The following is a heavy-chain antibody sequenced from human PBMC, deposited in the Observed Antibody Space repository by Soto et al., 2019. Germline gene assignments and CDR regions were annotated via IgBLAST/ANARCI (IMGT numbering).Heavy chain of an antibody. CDR3: AKGSGPGGWVPAAYYYYGMDV. CDR1: GFTFSSYA. CDR2: ISGSGGST. J-gene: IGHJ6*02. Sequence: EVQLLESGGGLVQPGGSLRLSCAASGFTFSSYAMSWVRQAPGKGLEWVSAISGSGGSTYYADSVKGRFTISRDNSKNTLYLQMNSLRAEDTAVYYCAKGSGPGGWVPAAYYYYGMDVWGQGPTVTVSS. D-gene: IGHD2-2*01. V-gene: IGHV3-23*01.